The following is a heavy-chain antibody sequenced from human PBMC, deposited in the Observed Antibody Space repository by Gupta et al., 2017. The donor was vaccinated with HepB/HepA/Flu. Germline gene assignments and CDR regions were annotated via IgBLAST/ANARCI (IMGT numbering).Heavy chain of an antibody. V-gene: IGHV3-23*01. CDR3: AKDRDFWSGDAFDI. CDR2: ISGSGGST. CDR1: AFPFSSYA. Sequence: EVQRFESGGGLVQPGGSLRLSCAASAFPFSSYAMRCVRQAPGKGLEWVSAISGSGGSTYYADSVKGRFTISRDNSKNTLYLQMNSLRAEDTAVYYCAKDRDFWSGDAFDIWGQGTMVTVSS. J-gene: IGHJ3*02. D-gene: IGHD3-3*01.